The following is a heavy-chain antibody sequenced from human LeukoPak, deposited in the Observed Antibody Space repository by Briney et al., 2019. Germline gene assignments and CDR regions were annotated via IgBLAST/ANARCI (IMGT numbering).Heavy chain of an antibody. CDR1: GFTFSSYA. CDR2: ISYDGSNK. Sequence: GGSLRLSCAASGFTFSSYAMHWVRQAPGKGLEWVAVISYDGSNKYYADSVKGRFTISRDNSKNTLYLQMNSLRAEDTAVYYCAKGRGSSWVDYWGQGTLVTVSS. J-gene: IGHJ4*02. V-gene: IGHV3-30*04. D-gene: IGHD6-13*01. CDR3: AKGRGSSWVDY.